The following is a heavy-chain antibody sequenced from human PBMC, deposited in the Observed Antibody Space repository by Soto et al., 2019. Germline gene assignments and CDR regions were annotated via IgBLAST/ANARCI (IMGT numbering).Heavy chain of an antibody. CDR2: IYYSGST. Sequence: QVQLQESGPRLVKPSETLSLTCTVSGDSVSSNSYYWSWIRQPPGKGLEFIGYIYYSGSTNYNPSLKSRVTISLDTSKNQFALRLSSVTAADTAVYYCAIAWKQPWGGMDVWGPGTTVTVSS. CDR1: GDSVSSNSYY. D-gene: IGHD6-13*01. CDR3: AIAWKQPWGGMDV. V-gene: IGHV4-61*01. J-gene: IGHJ6*02.